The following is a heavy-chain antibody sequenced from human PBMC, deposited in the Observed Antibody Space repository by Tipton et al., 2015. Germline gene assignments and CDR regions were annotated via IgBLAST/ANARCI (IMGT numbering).Heavy chain of an antibody. J-gene: IGHJ3*02. V-gene: IGHV3-74*01. D-gene: IGHD3-3*01. Sequence: GSLRLSCAASGFTFSSYWMHWVRQAPGKGLVWVSRIDSDGRSTSYADSVKGRFTISRDNAKNTLSLQMNSLRAEDTAVYYCARGGPWSPFGVVPHDAFDIWGQGTMVTVSS. CDR2: IDSDGRST. CDR3: ARGGPWSPFGVVPHDAFDI. CDR1: GFTFSSYW.